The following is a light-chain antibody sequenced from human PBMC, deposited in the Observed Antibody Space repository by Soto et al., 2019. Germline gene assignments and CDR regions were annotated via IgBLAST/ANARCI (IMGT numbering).Light chain of an antibody. V-gene: IGKV2-30*01. CDR3: MQGTHWPPYT. J-gene: IGKJ2*01. CDR2: KVS. Sequence: DVVMTQSPLSLPVTLGQPASISCRSSQSLAYIDGNTYLNWFQQRPGQSPRRLIYKVSNRDSGVPDRLSGSGSGPDFTLKISRVEAEDVGVYYCMQGTHWPPYTFGQGTKLEIK. CDR1: QSLAYIDGNTY.